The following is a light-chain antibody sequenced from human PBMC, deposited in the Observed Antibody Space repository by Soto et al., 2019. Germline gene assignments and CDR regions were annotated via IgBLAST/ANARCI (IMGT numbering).Light chain of an antibody. CDR3: LQHDTYPFS. CDR1: QGINNL. J-gene: IGKJ3*01. Sequence: DIQMTQSPSSLSASVGDRVTITCRASQGINNLLGWYQQGPGKAPKRLIYAAPNLEGGVPSRFSGSASGTEFTLTISSLQPEAFANYYCLQHDTYPFSFGPGTNVDVK. CDR2: AAP. V-gene: IGKV1-17*01.